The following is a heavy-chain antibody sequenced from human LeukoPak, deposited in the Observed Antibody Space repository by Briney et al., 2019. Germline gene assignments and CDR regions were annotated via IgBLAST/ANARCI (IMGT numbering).Heavy chain of an antibody. J-gene: IGHJ4*02. D-gene: IGHD3-10*01. Sequence: GASVKVSCKASGYSFTGYYIQWVRQAPGQGLELMGWINPKSGGTNYAQKFQGRVTMTSDTSISTVYMELTTLTSDDTAVFYCARDMIQGVMGYWGQGTLVTVSS. CDR2: INPKSGGT. CDR1: GYSFTGYY. CDR3: ARDMIQGVMGY. V-gene: IGHV1-2*02.